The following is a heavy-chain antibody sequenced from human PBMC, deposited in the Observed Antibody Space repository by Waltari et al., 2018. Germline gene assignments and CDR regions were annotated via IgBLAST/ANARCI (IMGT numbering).Heavy chain of an antibody. J-gene: IGHJ6*02. CDR2: INPRVGTT. Sequence: QVQLVQSGAEVKKSGASVKVSCKASGYSFNSHYMHWVRQAPGQGLEWVGTINPRVGTTKSGQRFQGRVTMTRDTSTSTIYLDLSSLTSDDTAVYYCARDVVSEVRGVIHGMDVWGQGTTVTVS. CDR3: ARDVVSEVRGVIHGMDV. D-gene: IGHD3-10*01. V-gene: IGHV1-46*02. CDR1: GYSFNSHY.